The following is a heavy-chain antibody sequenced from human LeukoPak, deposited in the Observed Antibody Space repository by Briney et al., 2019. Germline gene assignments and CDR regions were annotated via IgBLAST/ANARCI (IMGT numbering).Heavy chain of an antibody. CDR1: GGSISSSSYY. CDR3: ARDIAAADFNWFDP. J-gene: IGHJ5*02. CDR2: IYYSGST. Sequence: SETLSLTCTVSGGSISSSSYYWGWIRQPPGKGLEWIGSIYYSGSTYYNPSLKSRVTISVDTSKNQFSLKLSSVTAADTAVYYCARDIAAADFNWFDPWGQGTLVTVSS. D-gene: IGHD6-13*01. V-gene: IGHV4-39*02.